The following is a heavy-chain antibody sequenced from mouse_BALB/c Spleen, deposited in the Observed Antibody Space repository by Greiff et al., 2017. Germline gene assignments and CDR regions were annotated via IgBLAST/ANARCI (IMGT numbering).Heavy chain of an antibody. J-gene: IGHJ1*01. V-gene: IGHV1S81*02. CDR2: INPSKGRT. CDR1: GYTFTSYW. CDR3: ARSGMITTPYGYFDV. Sequence: QVQLQQPGAELVKPGASVKLSCKASGYTFTSYWMYWVKQRPGQGLEWIGEINPSKGRTYYNEKFKSKATLTVDKSSSTAYMQLSSLTSEDSAVEYSARSGMITTPYGYFDVWGAGTTVTGSS. D-gene: IGHD2-4*01.